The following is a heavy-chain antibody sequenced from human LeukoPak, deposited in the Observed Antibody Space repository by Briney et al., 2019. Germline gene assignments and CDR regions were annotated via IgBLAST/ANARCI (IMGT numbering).Heavy chain of an antibody. J-gene: IGHJ4*02. CDR3: ARPGEGYCSSTSCHSFDY. Sequence: SVKVSCKASGGTFSSYAISWVRQAPGQGLEWMGGIIPIFGTANYAQKFQGRVTITTDESTSTAYMELSSLRSEDTAVYYCARPGEGYCSSTSCHSFDYWGQGTLVTVSS. CDR2: IIPIFGTA. D-gene: IGHD2-2*01. CDR1: GGTFSSYA. V-gene: IGHV1-69*05.